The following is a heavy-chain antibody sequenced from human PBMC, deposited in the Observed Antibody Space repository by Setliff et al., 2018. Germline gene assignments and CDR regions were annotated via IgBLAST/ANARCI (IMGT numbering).Heavy chain of an antibody. CDR3: ARGGLAAAATH. J-gene: IGHJ4*02. CDR2: IYHSGQT. D-gene: IGHD6-13*01. Sequence: SETLSLTCAVSGYSMSSGYYWGWFRQPPGKGLGWIGSIYHSGQTFYNPSLKSRATLSVDTSKNQFSLRLTSVPAADTAVYYCARGGLAAAATHWGQGTLVTVS. V-gene: IGHV4-38-2*01. CDR1: GYSMSSGYY.